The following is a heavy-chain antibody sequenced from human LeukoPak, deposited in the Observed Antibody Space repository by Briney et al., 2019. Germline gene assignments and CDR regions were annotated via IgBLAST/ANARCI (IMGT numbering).Heavy chain of an antibody. CDR1: GYTFTGYY. D-gene: IGHD4-17*01. V-gene: IGHV1-2*02. Sequence: ASVKVSCKAPGYTFTGYYMHWVRQAPGQGLEWMEWINPNSGGTNYAQKFQGRVTMTRDTSISTAYMELSRLRSDDTAVYYCARRYPDYGDYDYWGQGTLVTVSS. J-gene: IGHJ4*02. CDR2: INPNSGGT. CDR3: ARRYPDYGDYDY.